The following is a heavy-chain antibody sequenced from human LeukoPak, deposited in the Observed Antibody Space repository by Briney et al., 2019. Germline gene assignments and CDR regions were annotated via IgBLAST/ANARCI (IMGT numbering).Heavy chain of an antibody. Sequence: GGSLRLSCAASGFYFRDHWMDWVRQAPGKGLEWVGHVKTDGSETYYLDSLKGRISISRDNTNNALYLQMNSLRVEDTAVYYCVKNDGWFHLAQWGQGTLVTVSS. D-gene: IGHD6-19*01. CDR3: VKNDGWFHLAQ. V-gene: IGHV3-7*03. J-gene: IGHJ4*02. CDR2: VKTDGSET. CDR1: GFYFRDHW.